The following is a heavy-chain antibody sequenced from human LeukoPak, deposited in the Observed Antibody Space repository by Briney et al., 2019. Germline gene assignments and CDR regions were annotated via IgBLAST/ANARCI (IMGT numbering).Heavy chain of an antibody. D-gene: IGHD3-3*01. CDR3: ARGTAYYDFWSGYGNWFDP. V-gene: IGHV4-34*01. Sequence: SETLSLTCAVYGGSFSGYYWSWIRQPPGKGLAWIGEINHSGSTNYNPSLKSRVTISVDTSKNQFSLKLSSVTAADTAVYYCARGTAYYDFWSGYGNWFDPWGQGTLVTVSS. J-gene: IGHJ5*02. CDR1: GGSFSGYY. CDR2: INHSGST.